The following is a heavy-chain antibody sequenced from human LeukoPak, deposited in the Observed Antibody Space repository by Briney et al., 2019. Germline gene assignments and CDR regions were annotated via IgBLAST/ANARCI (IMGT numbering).Heavy chain of an antibody. D-gene: IGHD3-16*02. CDR3: ARAEGVAVWGSYRHLGYFDY. J-gene: IGHJ4*02. CDR1: GYSFTSYW. V-gene: IGHV5-51*01. Sequence: GESLQISCKGSGYSFTSYWIGWVRQMPGKGLEWMGIIYPGDSDTRYSPSFQGQVTISADKSISTAYLQWSSLKASDTAMYYCARAEGVAVWGSYRHLGYFDYWGQGTLVTVSS. CDR2: IYPGDSDT.